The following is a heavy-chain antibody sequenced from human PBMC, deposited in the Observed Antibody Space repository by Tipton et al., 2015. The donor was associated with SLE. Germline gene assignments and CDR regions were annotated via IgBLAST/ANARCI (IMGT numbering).Heavy chain of an antibody. Sequence: TLSLTCTVSDDSITTDYWTWIRQHPGEGLEWVGFIYSTGTTYYNPSLKSRLTMSVDTSTNQVSLKLSSVTAADSAVYYCASSPGVTLFRVVTYFDLWGQGILVTVSS. CDR3: ASSPGVTLFRVVTYFDL. CDR1: DDSITTDY. D-gene: IGHD3-3*01. J-gene: IGHJ4*02. CDR2: IYSTGTT. V-gene: IGHV4-31*03.